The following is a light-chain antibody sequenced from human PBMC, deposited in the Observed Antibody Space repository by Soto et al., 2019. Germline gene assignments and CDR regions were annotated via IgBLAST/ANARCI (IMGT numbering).Light chain of an antibody. CDR1: SFNIGSNT. CDR3: AAWDDSMNGSV. V-gene: IGLV1-44*01. CDR2: TNN. Sequence: QSVLTQPPSASGTPGQRVIISCSGSSFNIGSNTVNWYQHLPGTAPKLLIHTNNQWPSGVPDRFSGSKSGTSASLTISGLQSEDEADYYCAAWDDSMNGSVFGTGTKVTVL. J-gene: IGLJ1*01.